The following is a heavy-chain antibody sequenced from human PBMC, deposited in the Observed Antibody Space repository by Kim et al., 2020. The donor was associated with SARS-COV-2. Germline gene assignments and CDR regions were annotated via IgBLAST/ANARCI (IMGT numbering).Heavy chain of an antibody. V-gene: IGHV4-38-2*02. CDR1: SYSVSSDYY. J-gene: IGHJ6*02. D-gene: IGHD3-16*01. CDR3: ARAFRGAPPVDYGMDV. Sequence: SETLSLTCSVSSYSVSSDYYWGWIRQPPGKGLEWIGVIYYSGSTYYNPSLKSRVTISVDTSKNQFSLKLTSVTAADTAVYYCARAFRGAPPVDYGMDVWGQGTTVNVSS. CDR2: IYYSGST.